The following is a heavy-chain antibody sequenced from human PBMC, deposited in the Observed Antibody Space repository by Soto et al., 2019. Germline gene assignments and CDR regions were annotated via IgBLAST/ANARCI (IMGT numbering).Heavy chain of an antibody. D-gene: IGHD2-8*01. CDR2: IRSKAYGGTT. V-gene: IGHV3-49*03. Sequence: GGSLRLSCTASGFTFNDYTLIFFRHSPWKGLEWVGFIRSKAYGGTTEYAASVKGRFTISRDDSKSIAYLQMNSLKTEDTAVYYCTAGKLYPSLDFDYWGQGTLVTVSS. CDR3: TAGKLYPSLDFDY. J-gene: IGHJ4*02. CDR1: GFTFNDYT.